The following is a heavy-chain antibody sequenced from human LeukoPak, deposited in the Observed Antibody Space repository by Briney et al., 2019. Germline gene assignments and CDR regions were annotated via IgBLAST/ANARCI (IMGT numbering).Heavy chain of an antibody. V-gene: IGHV3-7*03. CDR1: GFTFSRFR. D-gene: IGHD6-19*01. CDR2: INQDGSEI. J-gene: IGHJ5*02. Sequence: GGSLRLSCAASGFTFSRFRMSWVRQPPGKGLEWVANINQDGSEIYYVDSVKGRFTVSTDNAKNTLYLQMNSLRAEDTAVYYCAKLIAVAGTGGRWFDPWGQGTLVTVSS. CDR3: AKLIAVAGTGGRWFDP.